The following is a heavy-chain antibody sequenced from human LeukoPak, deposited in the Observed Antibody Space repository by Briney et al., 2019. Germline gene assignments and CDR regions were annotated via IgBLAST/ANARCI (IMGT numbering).Heavy chain of an antibody. Sequence: GGSLRLSCAASGFTFSNYWMSWVRQAPGKGLEWVANIKQDGREKYYVDSVKGRFTISRDNAKNSLYLQMNSLRAEDTAVYYCARSGAPTLDYWGQGTLVIVSS. V-gene: IGHV3-7*01. J-gene: IGHJ4*02. CDR1: GFTFSNYW. D-gene: IGHD2-15*01. CDR2: IKQDGREK. CDR3: ARSGAPTLDY.